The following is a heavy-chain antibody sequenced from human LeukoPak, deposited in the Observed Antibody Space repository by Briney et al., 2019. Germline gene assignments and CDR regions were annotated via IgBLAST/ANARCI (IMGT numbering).Heavy chain of an antibody. CDR2: IYPGDSDT. J-gene: IGHJ4*02. CDR3: ARQEGGLVGAPPTTFDY. D-gene: IGHD1-26*01. Sequence: GESLKISCKGSGYSFTSYWIGRVRQMPGKGLEWMGIIYPGDSDTRYSPSFQGQVTISADKSISTAYLQWSSLKASDTAMYYCARQEGGLVGAPPTTFDYWAREPWSPSPQ. CDR1: GYSFTSYW. V-gene: IGHV5-51*01.